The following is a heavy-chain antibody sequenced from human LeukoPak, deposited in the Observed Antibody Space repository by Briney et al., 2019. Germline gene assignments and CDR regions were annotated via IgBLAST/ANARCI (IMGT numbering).Heavy chain of an antibody. D-gene: IGHD2-15*01. J-gene: IGHJ4*02. V-gene: IGHV3-7*05. CDR3: ARPPGYCSGGSCFPSDF. Sequence: GGSLRLSCAASGFTFSSYWMSRVRQAPGKGLEWVANIKQDGSEKYYVDSVKGRFTISRDNAKDSLYLQMNSLRAEDTAVYYCARPPGYCSGGSCFPSDFWGQGTLVTVSS. CDR2: IKQDGSEK. CDR1: GFTFSSYW.